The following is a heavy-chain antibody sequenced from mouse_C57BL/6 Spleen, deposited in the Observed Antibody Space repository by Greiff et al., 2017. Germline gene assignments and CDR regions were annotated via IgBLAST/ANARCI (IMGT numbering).Heavy chain of an antibody. J-gene: IGHJ4*01. CDR2: IDPETGGT. CDR1: GYTFTDYE. V-gene: IGHV1-15*01. Sequence: LVESGAELVRPGASVTLSCKASGYTFTDYEMNWVKQTPVHGLEWIGAIDPETGGTAYNQKFKGKAILTADKSSSTAYMELRSLTSEDSAVYYCTRKGPTGYAMDYWGQGTSVTVSS. CDR3: TRKGPTGYAMDY.